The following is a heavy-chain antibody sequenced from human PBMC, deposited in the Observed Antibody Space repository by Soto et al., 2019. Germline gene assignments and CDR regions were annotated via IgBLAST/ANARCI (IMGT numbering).Heavy chain of an antibody. V-gene: IGHV2-70*12. J-gene: IGHJ6*02. Sequence: SGPTLVNPTQTLTLTCTFSGFSLSTSGMCVSWIRQPPGKALEWLALIDWDDDKYYSTSLKTRLTISKDTSKNQVVLTMTNMDPVDTATYYCARGGLGYCSGGSCYSAELSRYYYGMDVWGQGTTVTVSS. D-gene: IGHD2-15*01. CDR1: GFSLSTSGMC. CDR2: IDWDDDK. CDR3: ARGGLGYCSGGSCYSAELSRYYYGMDV.